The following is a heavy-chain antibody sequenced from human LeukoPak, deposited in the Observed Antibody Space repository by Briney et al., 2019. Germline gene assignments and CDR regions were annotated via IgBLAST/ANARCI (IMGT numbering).Heavy chain of an antibody. V-gene: IGHV4-34*01. J-gene: IGHJ4*02. D-gene: IGHD7-27*01. CDR2: INQSGST. CDR3: SGDSARRGVAGY. CDR1: GGSFSGYY. Sequence: PSETLSLTCAVYGGSFSGYYWSWIRQPPGKGLEWIGEINQSGSTNYNPSLKSRVTISVDTSKNQFSLKLSSVTAADTAMYYCSGDSARRGVAGYWGQGTLVTVSS.